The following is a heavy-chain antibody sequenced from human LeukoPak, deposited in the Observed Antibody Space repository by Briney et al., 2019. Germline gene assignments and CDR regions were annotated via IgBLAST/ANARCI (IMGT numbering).Heavy chain of an antibody. V-gene: IGHV3-64*01. CDR1: GFTFSSYA. D-gene: IGHD3-22*01. CDR2: ISSNGGSI. Sequence: TGGSLRLSCAASGFTFSSYAMHWVRQAPGKGLEYVSGISSNGGSIYYANSVKGRFTISRDNSKNTLYLQMGSLRDEDMAVYYCATLKGGYYYDSSGYYFDYWGQGTLVTVSS. J-gene: IGHJ4*02. CDR3: ATLKGGYYYDSSGYYFDY.